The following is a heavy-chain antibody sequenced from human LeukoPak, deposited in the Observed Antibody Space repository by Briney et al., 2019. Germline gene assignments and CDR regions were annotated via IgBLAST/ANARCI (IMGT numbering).Heavy chain of an antibody. CDR2: IYYSGST. CDR1: GGSISSYY. CDR3: ARRAGYSSSSLGFDY. V-gene: IGHV4-59*08. Sequence: SETLSLTCTVSGGSISSYYWSWIRQPPRKGLEWIGYIYYSGSTNYNPSLKSRVTISVDTSKNQFSLKLSSVTAADTAVYYCARRAGYSSSSLGFDYWGQGTLVTVSS. J-gene: IGHJ4*02. D-gene: IGHD6-13*01.